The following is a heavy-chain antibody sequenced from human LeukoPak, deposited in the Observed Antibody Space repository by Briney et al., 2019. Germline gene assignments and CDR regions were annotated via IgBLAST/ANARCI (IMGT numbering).Heavy chain of an antibody. J-gene: IGHJ4*02. CDR3: ARCSNGYSYFDY. CDR1: GGTFSSYA. CDR2: IIPILGIA. D-gene: IGHD5-24*01. V-gene: IGHV1-69*04. Sequence: ASVKVSCKASGGTFSSYAISWVRQAPGQGLEWMGRIIPILGIANYAQKFQGRATITADKSTSTAYMELSSLRSEDTAVYYCARCSNGYSYFDYWGQGTLVTVSS.